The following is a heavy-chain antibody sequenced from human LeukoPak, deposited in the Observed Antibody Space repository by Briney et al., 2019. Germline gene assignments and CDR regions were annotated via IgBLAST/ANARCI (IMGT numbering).Heavy chain of an antibody. D-gene: IGHD6-13*01. CDR1: GFTFSSYA. CDR3: AKGRGIAAAGTTFDY. V-gene: IGHV3-23*01. J-gene: IGHJ4*02. CDR2: ISGSGGST. Sequence: PGGSLRLSCAASGFTFSSYAMYWVRQAPGKGLEWVSAISGSGGSTYYADSVKGRFTISRDNSKNTLYLQMNSLRAEDTAVYYCAKGRGIAAAGTTFDYWGQGTLVTVSS.